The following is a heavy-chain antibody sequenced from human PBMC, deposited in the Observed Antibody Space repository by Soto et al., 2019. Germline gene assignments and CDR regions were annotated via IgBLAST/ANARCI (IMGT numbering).Heavy chain of an antibody. V-gene: IGHV6-1*01. CDR3: QRSLGRGPEGFDV. CDR2: TYYRSKWYN. Sequence: SQTLSLTFAISGDSVSSNSAAWNWIMQSPSRGLEWLGRTYYRSKWYNDYAVSVKSRITINPDTSKNQFSLQLNSVTPEDTAVYYCQRSLGRGPEGFDVWGQGTRVTVAS. J-gene: IGHJ3*01. CDR1: GDSVSSNSAA.